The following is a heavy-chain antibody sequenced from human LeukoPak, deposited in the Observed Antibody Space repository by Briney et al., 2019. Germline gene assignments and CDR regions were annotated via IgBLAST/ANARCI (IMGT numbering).Heavy chain of an antibody. CDR1: GFTVSSNY. Sequence: GGSLRLSCAASGFTVSSNYMSWVRQAPGKGLEWVSVIYSGGSTYYADPVKGRFTISRDNSKNTLYLQMNSLRAEDTAVYYCARDRSGDYEDYWGQGTLVTVSS. CDR2: IYSGGST. D-gene: IGHD4-17*01. CDR3: ARDRSGDYEDY. J-gene: IGHJ4*02. V-gene: IGHV3-53*01.